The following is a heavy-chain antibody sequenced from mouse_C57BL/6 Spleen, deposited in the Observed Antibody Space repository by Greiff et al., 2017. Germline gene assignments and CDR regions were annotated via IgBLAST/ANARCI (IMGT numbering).Heavy chain of an antibody. CDR2: IYPGDGGT. CDR1: GYAFSSYG. J-gene: IGHJ2*01. Sequence: QVQLQQSGAELVKPGASVTISCKASGYAFSSYGMNWVKQRPGKGLEWIGQIYPGDGGTNYNGKFKGKDTLTADKTSSTAYMQLSSLSSEDSAVYFFASGNWGYWGQGTTLTVSS. D-gene: IGHD4-1*01. CDR3: ASGNWGY. V-gene: IGHV1-80*01.